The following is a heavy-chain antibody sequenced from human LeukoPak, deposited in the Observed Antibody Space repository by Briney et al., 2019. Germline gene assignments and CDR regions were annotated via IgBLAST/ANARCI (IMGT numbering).Heavy chain of an antibody. J-gene: IGHJ4*02. CDR3: ARGGSDYYRFDH. CDR2: IYSGGST. Sequence: PGGSLRLSCAASGFTVSSNYMSWVRQAPGKGLEWLSVIYSGGSTHYADSVKGRFTISRDNSKNTVFFQLNSLRDDDTAVYYCARGGSDYYRFDHWGQGTLVTVSS. V-gene: IGHV3-66*01. CDR1: GFTVSSNY. D-gene: IGHD3-10*01.